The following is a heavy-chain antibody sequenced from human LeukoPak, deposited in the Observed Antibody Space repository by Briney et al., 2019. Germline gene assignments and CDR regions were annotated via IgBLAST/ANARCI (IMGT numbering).Heavy chain of an antibody. CDR3: AKDHGYYDSSGYHWDAFDI. J-gene: IGHJ3*02. CDR1: GFTFSSYA. V-gene: IGHV3-23*01. Sequence: TGGSLRLSCAASGFTFSSYAMSWVRQAPGKGLEWVSAISGSGGSTYYADSVKGRFTISRDNSKNTLYPQMNSLRAEDAAVYYCAKDHGYYDSSGYHWDAFDIWGQGTMVTVSS. D-gene: IGHD3-22*01. CDR2: ISGSGGST.